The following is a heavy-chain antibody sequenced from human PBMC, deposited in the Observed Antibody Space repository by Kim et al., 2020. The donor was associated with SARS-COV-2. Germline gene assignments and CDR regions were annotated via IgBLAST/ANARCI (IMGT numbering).Heavy chain of an antibody. D-gene: IGHD6-13*01. V-gene: IGHV3-48*03. J-gene: IGHJ4*02. CDR3: ARDHRLSSSWNY. Sequence: YCADSVKGRFTISRDNAKNSLYLQMNSLRAEDTAVYYCARDHRLSSSWNYWGQGTLVTVSS.